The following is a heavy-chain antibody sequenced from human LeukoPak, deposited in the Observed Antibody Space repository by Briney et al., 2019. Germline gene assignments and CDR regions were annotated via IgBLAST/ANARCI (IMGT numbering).Heavy chain of an antibody. CDR3: ASMHSSGWYLDY. Sequence: PGGSLRLSCGASGFTFSRYAMSWVRQAPGKGLQWVSEIGGSGGAIYYADSVKGRFTISRDNAKNSLYLQMNSLRAEDTAVYYCASMHSSGWYLDYWGQGTLVTVSS. J-gene: IGHJ4*02. CDR1: GFTFSRYA. CDR2: IGGSGGAI. D-gene: IGHD6-19*01. V-gene: IGHV3-21*01.